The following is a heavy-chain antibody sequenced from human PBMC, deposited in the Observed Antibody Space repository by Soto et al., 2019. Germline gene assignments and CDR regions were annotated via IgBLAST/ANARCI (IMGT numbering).Heavy chain of an antibody. V-gene: IGHV5-51*01. Sequence: PGESLKISCKGSGYSFTSYWIGWVRQMPGKGLEWMGIIYPGDSDTRYSPSFQGQVTISADKSISTAYLQWSSLKASDTAMYYCARRSVEGVPAAKTYYDFWSGSSSLPSYFDYWGQGTLVTVS. D-gene: IGHD3-3*01. CDR3: ARRSVEGVPAAKTYYDFWSGSSSLPSYFDY. CDR1: GYSFTSYW. CDR2: IYPGDSDT. J-gene: IGHJ4*02.